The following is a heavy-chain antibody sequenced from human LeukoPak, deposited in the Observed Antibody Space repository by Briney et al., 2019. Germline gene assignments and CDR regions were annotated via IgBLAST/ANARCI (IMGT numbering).Heavy chain of an antibody. CDR1: GFTFSGYV. CDR2: IRGSGSAT. J-gene: IGHJ3*02. Sequence: GGSLRLSCTASGFTFSGYVMCWVRHTPGKGLEWVSGIRGSGSATYYADSVKGRFTISRDNSENSLYLQMNSLRADDTAVYYCAKDSKTLDALDIWGQGTMVTVSS. CDR3: AKDSKTLDALDI. V-gene: IGHV3-23*01.